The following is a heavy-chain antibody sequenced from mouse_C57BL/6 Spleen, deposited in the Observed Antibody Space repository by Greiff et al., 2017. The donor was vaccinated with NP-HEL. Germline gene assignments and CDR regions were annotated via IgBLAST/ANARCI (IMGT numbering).Heavy chain of an antibody. V-gene: IGHV1-39*01. CDR3: ARDGSGQGFAY. J-gene: IGHJ3*01. CDR1: GYSFPASY. D-gene: IGHD3-2*02. Sequence: PVASVKLSCKSSGYSFPASYMSCVTPSTGTSLEWIGVINPNYGTTSYNQKFKGKATLTVAQSSSTAYMQLNSLTSEDSAVYYCARDGSGQGFAYWGQGTLVTVSA. CDR2: INPNYGTT.